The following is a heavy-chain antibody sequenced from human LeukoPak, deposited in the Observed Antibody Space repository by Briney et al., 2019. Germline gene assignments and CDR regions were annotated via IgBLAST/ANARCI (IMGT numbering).Heavy chain of an antibody. Sequence: PGGSLRLSCVASGFTADTYWMSWVRQAPGKGLEWVANTKPDGSEKQYVDSVRGRFTVSRDNAKNSLYLQMNSLRAEDTAVYFCAKDHYGGGLWGQGALVTVSS. D-gene: IGHD4-23*01. CDR1: GFTADTYW. CDR3: AKDHYGGGL. V-gene: IGHV3-7*01. J-gene: IGHJ4*02. CDR2: TKPDGSEK.